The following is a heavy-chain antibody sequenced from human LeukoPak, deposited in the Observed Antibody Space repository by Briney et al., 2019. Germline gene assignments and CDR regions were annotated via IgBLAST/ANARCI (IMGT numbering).Heavy chain of an antibody. V-gene: IGHV1-2*02. CDR3: ARVVVVAANNWFDP. CDR1: GYTFTGYY. J-gene: IGHJ5*02. Sequence: SVKVSCKASGYTFTGYYMHWVRQAPGQGLEWMGWINPNSGGTNYAQKFQGRVTMTRDTSISTAYMELSRLRSDDTAVCYCARVVVVAANNWFDPWGQGTLVTVSS. CDR2: INPNSGGT. D-gene: IGHD2-15*01.